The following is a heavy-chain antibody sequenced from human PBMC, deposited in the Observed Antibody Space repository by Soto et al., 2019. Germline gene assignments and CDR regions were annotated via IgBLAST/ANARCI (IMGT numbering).Heavy chain of an antibody. CDR2: ISAYNGNT. D-gene: IGHD3-22*01. V-gene: IGHV1-18*01. Sequence: QVPLVQSGAEVKKPGASVKVSCKASGYTFTSYGISWVRQAPGQGLEWMGWISAYNGNTNYAQKLQGRVTMTTDTSTSTAYMGLRSLRSDDTAVYYCASGPPRDFYDSSGYYEDYWGQGTLVTVSS. J-gene: IGHJ4*02. CDR1: GYTFTSYG. CDR3: ASGPPRDFYDSSGYYEDY.